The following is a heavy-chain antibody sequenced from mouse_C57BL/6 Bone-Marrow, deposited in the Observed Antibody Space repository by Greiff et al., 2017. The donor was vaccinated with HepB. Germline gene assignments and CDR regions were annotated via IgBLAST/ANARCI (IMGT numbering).Heavy chain of an antibody. D-gene: IGHD1-1*01. CDR2: IDPANGNT. Sequence: EVQVVESVAELVRPGASVKLSCTASGFNIKNTYMHWVKQRPEQGLEWIGRIDPANGNTKYAPKFQGKATITADTSSNTAYLQLSSLTSEDTAIDYCARSKGYYGSSSYYFDYWGQGTTLTVAS. CDR1: GFNIKNTY. CDR3: ARSKGYYGSSSYYFDY. J-gene: IGHJ2*01. V-gene: IGHV14-3*01.